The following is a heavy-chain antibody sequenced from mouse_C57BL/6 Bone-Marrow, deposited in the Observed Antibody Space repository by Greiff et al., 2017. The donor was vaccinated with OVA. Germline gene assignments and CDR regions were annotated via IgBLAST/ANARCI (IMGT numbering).Heavy chain of an antibody. CDR3: ARQAYYSNSWFAY. D-gene: IGHD2-5*01. J-gene: IGHJ3*01. CDR2: INPDSSTI. CDR1: GVDFSRYW. V-gene: IGHV4-1*01. Sequence: EADGVDFSRYWMSWVRRAPGKGLEWIGEINPDSSTINYAPSLKDKFIISRDNAKNTLYLQMSKVRSEDTALYYCARQAYYSNSWFAYWGQGTLVTVSA.